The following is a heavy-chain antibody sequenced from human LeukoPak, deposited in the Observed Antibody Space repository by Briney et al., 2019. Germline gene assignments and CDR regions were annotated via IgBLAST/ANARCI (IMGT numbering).Heavy chain of an antibody. J-gene: IGHJ4*02. D-gene: IGHD6-13*01. V-gene: IGHV3-30*04. CDR2: ISYDGSSK. CDR3: ARDRIVYIAAAVYHGSFDY. CDR1: GFTFSSYA. Sequence: GGSLRLSCAASGFTFSSYAMHWVRQAPGKGLEWVAVISYDGSSKYYADSVKGRFTISRDNSKNTLYLQMNSLRAEGTAVYYCARDRIVYIAAAVYHGSFDYWGQGTLVTVSS.